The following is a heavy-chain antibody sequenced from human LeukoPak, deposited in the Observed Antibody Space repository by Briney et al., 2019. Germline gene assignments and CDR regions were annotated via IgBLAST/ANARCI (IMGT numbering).Heavy chain of an antibody. D-gene: IGHD3-3*01. V-gene: IGHV1-69*13. CDR3: ARAHKIFGIPGAFDL. CDR2: IIPMFNAPESAQ. J-gene: IGHJ3*01. CDR1: GVTSSNLP. Sequence: GASVKVSCKASGVTSSNLPINWMRQAPGQGPEWVGGIIPMFNAPESAQRFAQKFQGRVTITADDSTNTVYMQLSSLRTDDTAVYYCARAHKIFGIPGAFDLWGQGTMISVSS.